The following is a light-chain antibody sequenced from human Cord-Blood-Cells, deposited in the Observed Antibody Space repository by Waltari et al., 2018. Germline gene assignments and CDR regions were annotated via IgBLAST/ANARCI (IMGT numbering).Light chain of an antibody. V-gene: IGKV3-20*01. CDR1: QSVSSSY. J-gene: IGKJ4*01. CDR2: GAS. Sequence: IVLTQSPRTLSLSPGESATLSCRASQSVSSSYLAWYQQKPGQAPRLLIYGASSRATGIPDRFSGSGSGTDFTLTISRLEPEDFAVYYCQQYGSSPLTFGGGTKVEIK. CDR3: QQYGSSPLT.